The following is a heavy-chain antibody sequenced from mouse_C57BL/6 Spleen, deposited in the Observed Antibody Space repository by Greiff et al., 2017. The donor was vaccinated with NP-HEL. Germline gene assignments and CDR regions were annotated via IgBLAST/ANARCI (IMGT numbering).Heavy chain of an antibody. D-gene: IGHD3-2*02. CDR3: AREGRQLRLPFYAMDY. CDR2: IYPGSGNT. Sequence: QVQLKESGAELVRPGASVKLSCKASGYTFTDYYINWVKQRPGQGLEWIARIYPGSGNTYYNEKFKGKATLTAEKSSSTAYMQLSSLTSEDSAVYCCAREGRQLRLPFYAMDYWGQGTSVTVSS. CDR1: GYTFTDYY. J-gene: IGHJ4*01. V-gene: IGHV1-76*01.